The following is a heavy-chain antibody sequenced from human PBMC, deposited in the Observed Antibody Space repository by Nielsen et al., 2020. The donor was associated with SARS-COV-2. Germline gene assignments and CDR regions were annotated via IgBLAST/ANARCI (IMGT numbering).Heavy chain of an antibody. J-gene: IGHJ4*02. Sequence: SETLSLTCTVSGGSISSYYWSWIRQPPGKGLEWIGYIYYSGSTNYNPSLKSRVTISVDTSKNQFSLKLSSVTAADTAVYYCARLHKYCSGGSCHLEDLDYWGQGTLVTVSS. CDR2: IYYSGST. V-gene: IGHV4-59*08. D-gene: IGHD2-15*01. CDR3: ARLHKYCSGGSCHLEDLDY. CDR1: GGSISSYY.